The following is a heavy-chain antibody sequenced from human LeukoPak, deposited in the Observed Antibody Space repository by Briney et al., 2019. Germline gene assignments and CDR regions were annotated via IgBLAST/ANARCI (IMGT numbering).Heavy chain of an antibody. Sequence: SQTLSLTCTVSGGSISSGGYYWSWIRQHPGKGLEWIGYIYYSGSTYYNPSLKSRVTMSVDTSKNQFSLKLSSVTAVDTAVYYCARCGGTTRGAFDIWGQGTMVTVSS. V-gene: IGHV4-31*03. D-gene: IGHD2-15*01. J-gene: IGHJ3*02. CDR1: GGSISSGGYY. CDR3: ARCGGTTRGAFDI. CDR2: IYYSGST.